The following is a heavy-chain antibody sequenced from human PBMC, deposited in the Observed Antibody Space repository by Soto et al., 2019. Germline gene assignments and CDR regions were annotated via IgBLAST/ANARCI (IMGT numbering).Heavy chain of an antibody. CDR1: GGSISSSSYY. CDR3: ARTSCISSWCAAVGHMDV. J-gene: IGHJ6*03. CDR2: IYYSGTT. D-gene: IGHD6-13*01. Sequence: SETLSLTCTVSGGSISSSSYYWGWIRQPPGKGLEWIGGIYYSGTTYYNPSLKSRVTMSVDTSKSQFSLKLSSVTAADTAVYYCARTSCISSWCAAVGHMDVWGTGTTVNVSS. V-gene: IGHV4-39*01.